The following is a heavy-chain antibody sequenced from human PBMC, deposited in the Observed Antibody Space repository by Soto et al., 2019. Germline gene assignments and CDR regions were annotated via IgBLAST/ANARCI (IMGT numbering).Heavy chain of an antibody. CDR1: GFTFSNAW. Sequence: GGSLRLSCAASGFTFSNAWMTWVRQAPGKGLEWVGRIKSKTDGGTIDYAAPVKGRFTVSRDDSETTLYLQMNSLKTEDTAVFYFPKDGGYGRSSFYFDYGG. CDR3: PKDGGYGRSSFYFDY. V-gene: IGHV3-15*01. D-gene: IGHD3-16*01. CDR2: IKSKTDGGTI. J-gene: IGHJ4*01.